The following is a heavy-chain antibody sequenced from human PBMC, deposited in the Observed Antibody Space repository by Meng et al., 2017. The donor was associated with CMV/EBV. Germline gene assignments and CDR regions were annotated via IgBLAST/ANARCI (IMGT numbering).Heavy chain of an antibody. CDR2: INHSGST. V-gene: IGHV4-34*01. D-gene: IGHD2-2*01. J-gene: IGHJ5*02. CDR1: GGSFSGYY. Sequence: SETLSLTCAVYGGSFSGYYWSWIRQPPGKGLEWIGEINHSGSTNYNPSLKSRVTISVDTSKSQFSLKLSSVTAADTAVYYCARGGPNIVVVPAARFDPWGQGTLVTVSS. CDR3: ARGGPNIVVVPAARFDP.